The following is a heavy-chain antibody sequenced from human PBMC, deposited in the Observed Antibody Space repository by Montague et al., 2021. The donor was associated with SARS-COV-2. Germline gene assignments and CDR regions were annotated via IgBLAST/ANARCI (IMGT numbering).Heavy chain of an antibody. D-gene: IGHD2-2*01. V-gene: IGHV4-39*01. CDR2: VFYRGNT. J-gene: IGHJ3*02. CDR3: ARRNYCSSSSCYNGGFDN. Sequence: SETLSLTCTVSGGSIGTGYYFWSWIRQSPGKGLEWLGTVFYRGNTYYNPSLKSRVTIYVDTSTNQFSLKLISVTVAETAIYFCARRNYCSSSSCYNGGFDNWGQGAVVTVSS. CDR1: GGSIGTGYYF.